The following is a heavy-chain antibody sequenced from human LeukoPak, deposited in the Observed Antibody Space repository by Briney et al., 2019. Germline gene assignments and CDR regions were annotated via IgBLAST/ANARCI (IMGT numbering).Heavy chain of an antibody. J-gene: IGHJ4*02. CDR3: ARDLQHIVVVTGDY. V-gene: IGHV3-30*02. D-gene: IGHD2-21*02. CDR1: GFTFSTYG. Sequence: GGSLRLSCVASGFTFSTYGTHWVRQAPGKGLEWVAVIRSDGSSEYYADSVKGRFIISRDNSKNTLYLQMNSLRAEDTAVYYCARDLQHIVVVTGDYWGQGTLVTVSS. CDR2: IRSDGSSE.